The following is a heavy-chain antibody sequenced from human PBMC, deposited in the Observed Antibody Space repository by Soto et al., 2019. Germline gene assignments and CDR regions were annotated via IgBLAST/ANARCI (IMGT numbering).Heavy chain of an antibody. Sequence: SETLSLTCAVYGGSFSGYYWSWIRQPPGKGLEWIGEINHSGSTNYNPSLKSRVTISVDTSKNQFSLKLSSVTAADTTVYYCATPGGVDTESIGKYFDYWGQGTLVTVSS. CDR2: INHSGST. CDR3: ATPGGVDTESIGKYFDY. CDR1: GGSFSGYY. J-gene: IGHJ4*02. D-gene: IGHD5-18*01. V-gene: IGHV4-34*01.